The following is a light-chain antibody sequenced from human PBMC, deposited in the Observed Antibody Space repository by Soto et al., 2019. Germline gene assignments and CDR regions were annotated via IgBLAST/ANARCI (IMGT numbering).Light chain of an antibody. CDR3: MQFTHFPYP. Sequence: DVVLTQTPLFSPVTLGQPASISCRSSQSLVHSDGNTYLSWLQQRPGQPLRLLIYKISNRFFGVPDRFSWSGAGTDFTLRISMVEAEDVGIYYCMQFTHFPYPFGQGSKLQI. CDR2: KIS. V-gene: IGKV2-24*01. CDR1: QSLVHSDGNTY. J-gene: IGKJ2*01.